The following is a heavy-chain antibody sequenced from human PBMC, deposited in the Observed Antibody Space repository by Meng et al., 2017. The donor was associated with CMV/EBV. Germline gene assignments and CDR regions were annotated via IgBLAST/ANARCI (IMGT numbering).Heavy chain of an antibody. D-gene: IGHD2-2*01. J-gene: IGHJ5*02. Sequence: SGPTLAKPTQTFTLTCTFSGFPLSTSGVGVGWIRQPPGKALEWLALTYWNDDKRYSPSLKIRLTITKDTSKNQVVLTMTNMDPVDTATYYCAHTQNPYYIVVVPAATYNWFDPWGQGTLVTVSS. CDR3: AHTQNPYYIVVVPAATYNWFDP. CDR1: GFPLSTSGVG. V-gene: IGHV2-5*01. CDR2: TYWNDDK.